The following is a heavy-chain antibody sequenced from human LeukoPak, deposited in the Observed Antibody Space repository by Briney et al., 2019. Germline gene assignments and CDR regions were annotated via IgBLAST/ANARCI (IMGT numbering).Heavy chain of an antibody. CDR3: ARGLGSSWYGD. J-gene: IGHJ4*02. CDR2: IYYSGSS. D-gene: IGHD6-13*01. CDR1: GGSISSGDYY. Sequence: SQTLSLTCTVSGGSISSGDYYWTWIRQPPGKGLEWIGYIYYSGSSYYNPSLKSRLIISADVSKNQFSLKLSSVTAADTAVYYCARGLGSSWYGDWGQGTLVTVSS. V-gene: IGHV4-30-4*01.